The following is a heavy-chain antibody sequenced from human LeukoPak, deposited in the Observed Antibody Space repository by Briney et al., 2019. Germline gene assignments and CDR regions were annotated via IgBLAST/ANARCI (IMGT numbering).Heavy chain of an antibody. CDR2: ISGTRGGST. CDR3: ARGNIVGAAY. D-gene: IGHD1-26*01. CDR1: GFTFSSQG. J-gene: IGHJ4*02. Sequence: GGSLRLSCAASGFTFSSQGMSWVRQAPGKGLQWVSGISGTRGGSTYYADSVKGRFTISRDNAKNSLYLQMNSLRAEDTALYYCARGNIVGAAYWGQGTLVTVSS. V-gene: IGHV3-23*01.